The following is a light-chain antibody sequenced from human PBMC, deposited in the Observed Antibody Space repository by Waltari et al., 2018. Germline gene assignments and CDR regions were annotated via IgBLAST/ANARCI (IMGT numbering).Light chain of an antibody. V-gene: IGKV3-20*01. CDR3: QQYGSSVMYT. CDR2: GAS. Sequence: VLTQAPCTLSLSPGERATLSCMASQRITKKFFAWYQKKPGQAPRLLIYGASSRAAGIPDRFSGSGYGTDFTLSISRLEPEDSAVYYCQQYGSSVMYTFGQGTKLEIK. J-gene: IGKJ2*01. CDR1: QRITKKF.